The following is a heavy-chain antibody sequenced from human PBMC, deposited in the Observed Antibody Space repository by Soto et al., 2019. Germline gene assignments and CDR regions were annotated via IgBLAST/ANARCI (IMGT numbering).Heavy chain of an antibody. CDR1: GFTFSSYE. CDR2: ISSSGNTI. J-gene: IGHJ3*02. CDR3: ARDLIMITFGGIIGPDAFDI. Sequence: PGGSLRLSCAASGFTFSSYEMNWVRQAPGKGLEWVSFISSSGNTIYYADSVKGRFTISRDNAKNSLYLQMNSLRAEDTAVYYCARDLIMITFGGIIGPDAFDIWGQGTMVTVSS. V-gene: IGHV3-48*03. D-gene: IGHD3-16*02.